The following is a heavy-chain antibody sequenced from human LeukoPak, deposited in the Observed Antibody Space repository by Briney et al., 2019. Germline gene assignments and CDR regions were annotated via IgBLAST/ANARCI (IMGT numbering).Heavy chain of an antibody. CDR2: INPSGGST. Sequence: GASVKVSCKASGYTFTSYYMHWVRQAPGRGLEWMGIINPSGGSTSYAQKFQGRVTMTRDTSTSTVYMELSSLRSEDTAVYYCARSGYCSSTSCPGNYYYYYMDVWGKGTTVTVSS. V-gene: IGHV1-46*03. D-gene: IGHD2-2*03. CDR1: GYTFTSYY. J-gene: IGHJ6*03. CDR3: ARSGYCSSTSCPGNYYYYYMDV.